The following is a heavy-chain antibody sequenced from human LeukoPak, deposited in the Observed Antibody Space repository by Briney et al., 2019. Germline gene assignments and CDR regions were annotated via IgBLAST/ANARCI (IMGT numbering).Heavy chain of an antibody. J-gene: IGHJ6*02. CDR3: ARNYYDSSGYYFGVDYYYYYYGMDV. V-gene: IGHV4-4*02. Sequence: SETLSLTCAVSGGSISSNNWWGWVRQPPGKGLEWIGEIYHSGSTNYNPSLKSRVTISVDKSKNQFSLKLSSVTAADTAVYYCARNYYDSSGYYFGVDYYYYYYGMDVWGQGTTVTVSS. D-gene: IGHD3-22*01. CDR2: IYHSGST. CDR1: GGSISSNNW.